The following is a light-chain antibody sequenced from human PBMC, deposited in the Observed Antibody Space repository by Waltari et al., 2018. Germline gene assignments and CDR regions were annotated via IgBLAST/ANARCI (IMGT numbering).Light chain of an antibody. Sequence: YVVTQPPSVSVTPGLTATLTCGGANLETKSANWYQPKPGQAPLLVMFYDNDRPAGIPERFSGSNSGNTATLTINWVEAGDEADYHCQVWDDFIDSGVFGGGTRLSVL. CDR3: QVWDDFIDSGV. CDR1: NLETKS. V-gene: IGLV3-21*04. CDR2: YDN. J-gene: IGLJ3*02.